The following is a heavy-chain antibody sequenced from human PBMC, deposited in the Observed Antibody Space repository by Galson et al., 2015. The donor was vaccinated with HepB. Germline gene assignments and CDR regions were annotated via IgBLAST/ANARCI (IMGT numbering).Heavy chain of an antibody. CDR2: ISSSGDRT. D-gene: IGHD2-2*01. V-gene: IGHV3-23*01. CDR3: AKPPQWCRSTWSTYYFAY. CDR1: GFTFSSYA. Sequence: SLRLSCAASGFTFSSYAMSWVRQPPGMGLEWVSGISSSGDRTYYADSVKGRFTISRDNSKNTLYLQMNSLRAEDTAVYYCAKPPQWCRSTWSTYYFAYWGQGTLVTVPS. J-gene: IGHJ4*02.